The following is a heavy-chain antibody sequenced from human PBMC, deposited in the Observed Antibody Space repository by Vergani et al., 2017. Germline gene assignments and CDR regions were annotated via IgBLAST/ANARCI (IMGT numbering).Heavy chain of an antibody. Sequence: QLQLQESGPGLVKPSETLSLTCTVSGGSISSSSYYWGWIRQPPGKGLEWIGSIYHSGSTYYNPSLKSRVTISVDTSKNQFSLKLSSVTAADTAVYYCARLRLEDSGYDFGGMDVWGQGTTVTVSS. CDR2: IYHSGST. J-gene: IGHJ6*02. V-gene: IGHV4-39*07. D-gene: IGHD5-12*01. CDR1: GGSISSSSYY. CDR3: ARLRLEDSGYDFGGMDV.